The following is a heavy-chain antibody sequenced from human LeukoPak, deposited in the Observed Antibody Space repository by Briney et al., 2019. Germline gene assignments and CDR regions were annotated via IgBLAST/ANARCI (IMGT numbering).Heavy chain of an antibody. V-gene: IGHV3-23*01. CDR3: AKDFGDDFWTAYYDAFDI. Sequence: GGSLRLSCAASGFTFSTYAMSWVRQAPGKGLEWVSSISRSGDNTYYADSVKGRFTISRDSSKNTLYLQMNRLRAEDTAVYYCAKDFGDDFWTAYYDAFDIWGQGTMVTVSS. CDR1: GFTFSTYA. D-gene: IGHD3/OR15-3a*01. J-gene: IGHJ3*02. CDR2: ISRSGDNT.